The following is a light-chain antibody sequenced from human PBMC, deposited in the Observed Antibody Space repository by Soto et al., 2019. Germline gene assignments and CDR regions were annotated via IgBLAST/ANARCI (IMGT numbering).Light chain of an antibody. V-gene: IGKV1-5*03. CDR2: KAS. Sequence: DIQMTQSPSTLSGSLGERVTITCRASQNISSRLAWYQQKPGKGPKLLIYKASHLESGVPSRFSGSGSGTEFTLTISSLQPGDFATYYCQHYNTYPWTFGHGTKVDIK. J-gene: IGKJ1*01. CDR1: QNISSR. CDR3: QHYNTYPWT.